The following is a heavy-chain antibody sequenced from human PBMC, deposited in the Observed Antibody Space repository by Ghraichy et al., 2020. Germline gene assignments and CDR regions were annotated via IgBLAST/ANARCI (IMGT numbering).Heavy chain of an antibody. CDR2: ISSSSSYI. Sequence: GGSLRLSCAASGFTFSSYSMNWVRQAPGKGLEWVSSISSSSSYIYYADSVKGRFTISRDNAKNSLYLQMNSLRAEDTAVYYCARDRLDYYDSSGYYYRGFMDDSGQGTLITISS. CDR1: GFTFSSYS. CDR3: ARDRLDYYDSSGYYYRGFMDD. V-gene: IGHV3-21*01. J-gene: IGHJ4*02. D-gene: IGHD3-22*01.